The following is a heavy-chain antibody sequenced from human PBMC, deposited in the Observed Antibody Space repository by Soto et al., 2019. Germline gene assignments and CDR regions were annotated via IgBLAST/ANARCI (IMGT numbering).Heavy chain of an antibody. D-gene: IGHD4-17*01. V-gene: IGHV3-33*01. CDR3: ARDNYGGNSRFDY. Sequence: QVQLVESGGGVVQPGRSLRPSCAASGFTFSNYGMHWVRQAPGKGLEWVAVIWYGGSDKYYANSVKGRFTISRDNSKNTLYLQMNSLRAEDTAVYYCARDNYGGNSRFDYWGQGTLVTVSS. CDR1: GFTFSNYG. J-gene: IGHJ4*02. CDR2: IWYGGSDK.